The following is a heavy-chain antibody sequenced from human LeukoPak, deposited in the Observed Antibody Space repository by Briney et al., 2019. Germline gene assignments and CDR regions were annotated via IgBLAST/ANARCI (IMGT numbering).Heavy chain of an antibody. J-gene: IGHJ4*02. CDR2: IWYDGSSK. CDR1: GFTFSSYG. CDR3: ARDIVSSSPFDY. D-gene: IGHD6-6*01. V-gene: IGHV3-33*01. Sequence: GGSLRLSCAASGFTFSSYGMHWVRQAPGKGLEWVAVIWYDGSSKYYADSVKGRFTISRDNSKNTLYLQMNSLRAEDTAVYYCARDIVSSSPFDYWGQGTLVTVSS.